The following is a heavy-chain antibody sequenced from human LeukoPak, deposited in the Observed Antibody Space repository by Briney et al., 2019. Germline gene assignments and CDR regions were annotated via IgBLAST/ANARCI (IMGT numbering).Heavy chain of an antibody. J-gene: IGHJ4*02. D-gene: IGHD3-22*01. V-gene: IGHV7-4-1*02. CDR2: INTNTGIP. Sequence: ASVKVSCNASGYTFTSYAMNWVRQAPGQGLEWMGWINTNTGIPTCAQGFTGRFVCALNTSASTAYLQISSLKAENTAVYYCARDLVYYDSSGYCPDLDYWGQGALVSVYS. CDR3: ARDLVYYDSSGYCPDLDY. CDR1: GYTFTSYA.